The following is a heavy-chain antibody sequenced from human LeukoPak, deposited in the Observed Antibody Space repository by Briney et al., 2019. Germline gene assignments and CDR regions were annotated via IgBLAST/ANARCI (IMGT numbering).Heavy chain of an antibody. D-gene: IGHD7-27*01. CDR2: IYSGGST. CDR3: ARDRSWGIDY. Sequence: GGSLRLSCTASGFTVSSNYMSWVRQTPGKGLEWVSVIYSGGSTYYADSVKGRFTISRDNSKNTLYLQMNSLRAEDTAVYYCARDRSWGIDYWGQGTLVTVSS. V-gene: IGHV3-53*01. CDR1: GFTVSSNY. J-gene: IGHJ4*02.